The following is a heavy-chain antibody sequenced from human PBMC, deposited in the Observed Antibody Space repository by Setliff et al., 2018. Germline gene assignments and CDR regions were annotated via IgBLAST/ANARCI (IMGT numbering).Heavy chain of an antibody. CDR1: GFAFASYN. Sequence: GGSLRLSCAASGFAFASYNMIWVRQAPGKGLEWVSSLSSANNYIVYADSVKGRFTISRDNSKNTLYLQMNSLRPEDTAVYYCARTCSGSGCYAGLESWGQGTPVTVSS. CDR3: ARTCSGSGCYAGLES. D-gene: IGHD2-15*01. V-gene: IGHV3-21*01. CDR2: LSSANNYI. J-gene: IGHJ4*02.